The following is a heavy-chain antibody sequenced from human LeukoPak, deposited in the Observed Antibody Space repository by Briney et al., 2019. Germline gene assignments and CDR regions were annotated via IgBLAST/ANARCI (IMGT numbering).Heavy chain of an antibody. CDR3: ARLYGSLFDY. Sequence: AGGSLRLSCEASEFSVGSNYMTWVRQAPGKGLEWVAVISYDGSNKYYADSVKGRFTISRDNSKNTLYLQMNSLRAEDTAVYYCARLYGSLFDYWGQGTLVTVSS. CDR2: ISYDGSNK. V-gene: IGHV3-30*03. CDR1: EFSVGSNY. J-gene: IGHJ4*02. D-gene: IGHD6-13*01.